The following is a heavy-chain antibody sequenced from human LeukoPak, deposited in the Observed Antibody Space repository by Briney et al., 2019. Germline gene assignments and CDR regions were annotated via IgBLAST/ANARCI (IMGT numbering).Heavy chain of an antibody. CDR2: IDSGGST. J-gene: IGHJ2*01. CDR3: ARGCSSTSCYPYWYFDL. CDR1: GFTVSSNY. Sequence: QSGGSLRLSCAASGFTVSSNYMSWVRQAPGKGLEWVSVIDSGGSTYYADSVKGRFTISRDNSKNTLYLQMNSLRAEDTAVYYCARGCSSTSCYPYWYFDLWGRGTLVTVSS. V-gene: IGHV3-66*02. D-gene: IGHD2-2*01.